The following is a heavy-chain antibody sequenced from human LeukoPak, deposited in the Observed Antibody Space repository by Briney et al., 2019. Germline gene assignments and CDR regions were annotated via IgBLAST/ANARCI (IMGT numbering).Heavy chain of an antibody. V-gene: IGHV4-39*01. CDR1: GDSISGSSSGYY. Sequence: SETLSLTCTVSGDSISGSSSGYYWGWIRQPPGEGLEWIGSIYYSGSTYYNPSLKSRVTISVDTSKNQFSLKLSSVTAADTAVYYCAGEYNWNYGRNWFDPWGQGTLVTVSS. J-gene: IGHJ5*02. CDR2: IYYSGST. CDR3: AGEYNWNYGRNWFDP. D-gene: IGHD1-7*01.